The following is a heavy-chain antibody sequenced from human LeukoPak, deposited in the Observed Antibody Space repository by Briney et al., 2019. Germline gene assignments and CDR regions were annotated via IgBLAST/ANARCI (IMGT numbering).Heavy chain of an antibody. Sequence: GGSLRLSCVASGFTLSSFSMHWVRQSPGRGLEYVSAINYGGGPTYYADSVKGRFTISRDNSKNTLYLQMASLRGEDMAVYYCARVGPETAFDYWGQGTLVTVSS. CDR2: INYGGGPT. D-gene: IGHD1-14*01. V-gene: IGHV3-64*02. CDR1: GFTLSSFS. CDR3: ARVGPETAFDY. J-gene: IGHJ4*02.